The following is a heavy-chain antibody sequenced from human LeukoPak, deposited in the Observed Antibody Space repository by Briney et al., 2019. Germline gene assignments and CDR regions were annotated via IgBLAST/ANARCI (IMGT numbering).Heavy chain of an antibody. CDR2: IYYSGST. V-gene: IGHV4-59*08. J-gene: IGHJ4*02. Sequence: SETLSLTCTVSGGSFSGYYWTWFRQFPGKGLEWIGYIYYSGSTNYNPSLKSRVTISVDTSKNQFSLKLSSVTAADTAVYYCARRRSTLAGFGYHFDYWGQGTLVTVSS. CDR1: GGSFSGYY. D-gene: IGHD5-18*01. CDR3: ARRRSTLAGFGYHFDY.